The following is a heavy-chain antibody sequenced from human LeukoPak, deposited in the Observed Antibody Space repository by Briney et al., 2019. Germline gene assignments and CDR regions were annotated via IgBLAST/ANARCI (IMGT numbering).Heavy chain of an antibody. CDR1: GFTFSSYA. Sequence: GGSLRLSCAASGFTFSSYAMHWVRQAPGQRLEWMGWINAGNGNTKYSQKFQGRVTITRDTSASTAYMELSSLRSEDTAVYYCARGSSSWYYFDYWGQGTLVTVSS. CDR2: INAGNGNT. J-gene: IGHJ4*02. D-gene: IGHD6-13*01. V-gene: IGHV1-3*01. CDR3: ARGSSSWYYFDY.